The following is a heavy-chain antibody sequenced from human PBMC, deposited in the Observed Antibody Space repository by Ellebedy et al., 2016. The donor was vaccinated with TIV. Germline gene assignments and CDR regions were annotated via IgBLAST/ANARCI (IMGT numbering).Heavy chain of an antibody. CDR2: IYYSGST. D-gene: IGHD1-14*01. J-gene: IGHJ4*02. Sequence: GSLRLXCTVSGGSISSDGYYWSWIRQPPGKGLEWIGYIYYSGSTNYNPSLKSRVTISVDTSKNQFSLKLSSVTAADTAVYYCATLPKNPVSYYFDYWGQGTLVTVSS. CDR1: GGSISSDGYY. V-gene: IGHV4-61*08. CDR3: ATLPKNPVSYYFDY.